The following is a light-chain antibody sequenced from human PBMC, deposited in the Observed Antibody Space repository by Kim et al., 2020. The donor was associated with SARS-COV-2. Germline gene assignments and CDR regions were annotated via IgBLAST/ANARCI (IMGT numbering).Light chain of an antibody. CDR3: QRYNSYPLT. CDR2: KAS. J-gene: IGKJ1*01. CDR1: QSISSW. V-gene: IGKV1-5*03. Sequence: DIQMTQSPSTLSASVGDRVTMTCRASQSISSWLAWYQQKPGKAPKLLIYKASSLESGVPSRFSGSGSGTQFTLTISSLQPDDFATYYCQRYNSYPLTFGQGTKVDIK.